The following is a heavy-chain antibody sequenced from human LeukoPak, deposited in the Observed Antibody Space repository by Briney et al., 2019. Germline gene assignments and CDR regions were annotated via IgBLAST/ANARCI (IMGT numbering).Heavy chain of an antibody. CDR3: ARRSGTYYYGSGSYTIGFNWFDP. V-gene: IGHV4-59*12. CDR1: GGSIRSYY. CDR2: IHYSGST. Sequence: SETLSLTCTVSGGSIRSYYWSWIRQPPGKGLEWIGYIHYSGSTNYNPSLKSRVTISVDTSKNQFSLKLSSVTAADTAVYYCARRSGTYYYGSGSYTIGFNWFDPWGQGTLVTVSS. D-gene: IGHD3-10*01. J-gene: IGHJ5*02.